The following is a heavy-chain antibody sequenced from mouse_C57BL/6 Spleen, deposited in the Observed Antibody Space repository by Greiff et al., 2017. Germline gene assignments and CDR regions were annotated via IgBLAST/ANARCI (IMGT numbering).Heavy chain of an antibody. V-gene: IGHV5-17*01. CDR3: ARRSKGDYYYAMDY. Sequence: EVKLVESGGGLVKPGGSLKLSCAASGFTFSDYGMHWVRQAPEKGLEWVAYISSGSSTIYYADTVKGRFTISRDNAKNTLFLQMTSLRSEDTAMYYCARRSKGDYYYAMDYWGQGTSVTVSS. D-gene: IGHD1-1*01. CDR2: ISSGSSTI. CDR1: GFTFSDYG. J-gene: IGHJ4*01.